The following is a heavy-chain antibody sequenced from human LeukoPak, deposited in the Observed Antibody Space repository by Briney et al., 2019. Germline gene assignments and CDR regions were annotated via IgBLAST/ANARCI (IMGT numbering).Heavy chain of an antibody. J-gene: IGHJ4*02. CDR1: GFTFSSYG. CDR2: ISYDGSNK. D-gene: IGHD3-22*01. Sequence: GGSLRLSCAASGFTFSSYGMHWVRQAPGKGLEWVAVISYDGSNKYYADSVKGRFTISRDNSKNTLYLKMNSLRTEDTAVYYCAMGGVWFDSSGHYRIDHWGQGTLVTVSS. CDR3: AMGGVWFDSSGHYRIDH. V-gene: IGHV3-30*03.